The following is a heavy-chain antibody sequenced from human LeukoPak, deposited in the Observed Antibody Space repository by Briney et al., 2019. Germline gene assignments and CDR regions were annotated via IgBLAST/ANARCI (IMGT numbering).Heavy chain of an antibody. CDR2: ISAYNGNT. J-gene: IGHJ4*02. Sequence: ASVKVSCKASGYSFTTYGFSWVRQAPGQGLEWMGWISAYNGNTNYAQRLQGRVTMTTDTSTSTVYMELRSLRSDDTAVYYCARDKDWKPDYWGQGTLVTVSS. V-gene: IGHV1-18*01. CDR1: GYSFTTYG. CDR3: ARDKDWKPDY. D-gene: IGHD1-1*01.